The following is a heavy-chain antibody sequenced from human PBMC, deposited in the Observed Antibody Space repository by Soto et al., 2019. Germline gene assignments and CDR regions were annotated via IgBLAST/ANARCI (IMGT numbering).Heavy chain of an antibody. CDR1: GFTFTSYS. CDR3: AKKFYDDRQLGNFFDY. CDR2: LNPSAGTT. J-gene: IGHJ4*02. V-gene: IGHV3-23*01. D-gene: IGHD6-6*01. Sequence: ELQLLESGGGLVQPGGSLSLSCAASGFTFTSYSMNWVRQAPGKGLEWVSALNPSAGTTYYADSVRGRFTMSRDNSKNTLYLQMNSLRAEDTAIYYCAKKFYDDRQLGNFFDYWGQGTLVTVSS.